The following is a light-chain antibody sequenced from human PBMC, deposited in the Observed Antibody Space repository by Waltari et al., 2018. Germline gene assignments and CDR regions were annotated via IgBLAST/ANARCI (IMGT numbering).Light chain of an antibody. J-gene: IGKJ4*01. Sequence: TLSCRASQSVNSYLTWYQQKPGQAPRLLIYDASKRATGIPARFSGSGSGTDFTLTISSLEPEDFAFYYCQQRGNWLNFGGGTKVEIK. V-gene: IGKV3-11*01. CDR1: QSVNSY. CDR3: QQRGNWLN. CDR2: DAS.